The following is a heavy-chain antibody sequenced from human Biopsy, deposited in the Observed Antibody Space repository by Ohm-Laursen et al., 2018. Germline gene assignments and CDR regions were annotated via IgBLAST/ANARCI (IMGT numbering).Heavy chain of an antibody. CDR2: IYYSGRP. CDR3: ARVDRYNFDHYMIDA. D-gene: IGHD1-20*01. V-gene: IGHV4-59*07. J-gene: IGHJ6*02. Sequence: SDTLSLTCTVSGDSIASFYWTWIRQAPGQGLDWIAYIYYSGRPNYNPPLKGRVVISVDRSRNHFFLKLTSVTAADTAIYYCARVDRYNFDHYMIDAWGRGTTVTVSS. CDR1: GDSIASFY.